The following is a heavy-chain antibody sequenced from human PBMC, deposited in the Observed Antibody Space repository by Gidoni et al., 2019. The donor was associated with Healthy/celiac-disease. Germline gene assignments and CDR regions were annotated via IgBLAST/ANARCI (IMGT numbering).Heavy chain of an antibody. J-gene: IGHJ6*02. Sequence: QVQLVQSGAEVKKPGASVKVSCKASGYTFTSYYMHWVRQAPGQGLEWMGIINPSGGSTSYAQKFQGRVTITRDTSTSTVYMELSSLRSEDTAVYYCARDLVWLSQPALLSGYYYYYYGMDVWGQGTTVTVSS. CDR3: ARDLVWLSQPALLSGYYYYYYGMDV. D-gene: IGHD3-22*01. V-gene: IGHV1-46*01. CDR2: INPSGGST. CDR1: GYTFTSYY.